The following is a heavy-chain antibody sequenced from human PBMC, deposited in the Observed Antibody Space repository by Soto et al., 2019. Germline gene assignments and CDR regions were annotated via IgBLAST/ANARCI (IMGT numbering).Heavy chain of an antibody. CDR2: ISSSSSTI. CDR1: GFTFSSYS. V-gene: IGHV3-48*01. CDR3: ASPFVSGWQLSDAFDI. D-gene: IGHD6-19*01. J-gene: IGHJ3*02. Sequence: GGSLRLSCAASGFTFSSYSMNWVRQAPGKGLEWVSYISSSSSTIYYADSVKGRFTISRDNAKNSLYLQMNSLRAEDTAVYYCASPFVSGWQLSDAFDIWGQGTMVTVSS.